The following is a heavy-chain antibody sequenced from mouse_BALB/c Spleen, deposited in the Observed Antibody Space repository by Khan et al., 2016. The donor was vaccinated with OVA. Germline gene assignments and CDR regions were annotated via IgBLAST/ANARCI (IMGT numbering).Heavy chain of an antibody. CDR1: GFSLTSYG. V-gene: IGHV2-9*02. Sequence: VKLLESGPGLVAPSQSLSITCTVSGFSLTSYGIHWVRQPPGKGLEWLGVIWAGGSPNYNSALMSRLSISKDNSKSQVFLKMNSLQTDDTAMYYCARGDGYYEDAMDYWGQGTSVTVSS. J-gene: IGHJ4*01. D-gene: IGHD2-3*01. CDR2: IWAGGSP. CDR3: ARGDGYYEDAMDY.